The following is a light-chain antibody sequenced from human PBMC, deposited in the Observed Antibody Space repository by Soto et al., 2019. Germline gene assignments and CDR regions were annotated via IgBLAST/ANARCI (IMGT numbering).Light chain of an antibody. V-gene: IGLV1-47*01. CDR1: SSNIGSNY. Sequence: QSVPTQPPSASGTPGQRVTISCSGSSSNIGSNYVYWYQQLPGTAPKLLIYRNNQRPSGVPDRFSSSKSGTSASLAISVLRSEDEADYYCAAWDDSLSGPVFGGGTQMNVL. CDR2: RNN. J-gene: IGLJ7*01. CDR3: AAWDDSLSGPV.